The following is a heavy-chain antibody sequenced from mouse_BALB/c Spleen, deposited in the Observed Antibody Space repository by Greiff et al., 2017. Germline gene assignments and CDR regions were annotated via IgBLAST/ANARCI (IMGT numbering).Heavy chain of an antibody. CDR1: GFTFSSYA. J-gene: IGHJ2*01. V-gene: IGHV5-6-5*01. D-gene: IGHD1-1*02. CDR2: ISSGGST. Sequence: EVHLVESGGGLVKPGGSLKLSCAASGFTFSSYAMSWVRQTPEKRLEWVASISSGGSTYYPDSVKGRFTISRDNARNILYLQMSSLRSEDTAMYYCARGTGSGFDYWGQGTTLTVSS. CDR3: ARGTGSGFDY.